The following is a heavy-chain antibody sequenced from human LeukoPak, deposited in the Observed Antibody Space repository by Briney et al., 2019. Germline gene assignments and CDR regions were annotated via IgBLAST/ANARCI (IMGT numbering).Heavy chain of an antibody. CDR2: IYYSGST. Sequence: SETLSLTCTVSGGSISSSSYYWGWIRQPPGKGLEWIGSIYYSGSTYYNPSLKSRVTISVDTSKNQFSLKLSSVTAADTAVYYCARRDGYKFDYWGQGTLVTVSS. D-gene: IGHD5-24*01. V-gene: IGHV4-39*01. CDR1: GGSISSSSYY. CDR3: ARRDGYKFDY. J-gene: IGHJ4*02.